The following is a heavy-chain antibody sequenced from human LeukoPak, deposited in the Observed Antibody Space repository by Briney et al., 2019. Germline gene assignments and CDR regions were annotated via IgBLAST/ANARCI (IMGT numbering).Heavy chain of an antibody. CDR3: AKDIGILTTSLYNWFDP. V-gene: IGHV3-33*05. Sequence: GGSLRLSCTASGFTFSSYGMHWVRQAPGKGLEWVAVIAYDGSNTYYLDSVKGRFIISRDHSRNTLYLQMNSLRVEDTAVYYCAKDIGILTTSLYNWFDPWGQGTLVTVSS. D-gene: IGHD2/OR15-2a*01. CDR2: IAYDGSNT. CDR1: GFTFSSYG. J-gene: IGHJ5*02.